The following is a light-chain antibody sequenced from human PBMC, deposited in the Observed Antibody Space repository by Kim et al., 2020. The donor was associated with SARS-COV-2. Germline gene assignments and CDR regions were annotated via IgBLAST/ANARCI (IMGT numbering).Light chain of an antibody. Sequence: GQSITIACTGSSSDIGTYDVVSWYQHHPGKAPKLIIYEVSRRPSGISVRFSGSQSGNPASLTISGLQADDEADYCCCSYAGSNHYVFGTGTKVTVL. V-gene: IGLV2-23*02. CDR2: EVS. CDR3: CSYAGSNHYV. J-gene: IGLJ1*01. CDR1: SSDIGTYDV.